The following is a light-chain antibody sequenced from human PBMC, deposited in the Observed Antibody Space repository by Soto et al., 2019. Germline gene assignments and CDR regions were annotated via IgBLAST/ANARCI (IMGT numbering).Light chain of an antibody. CDR2: DVS. V-gene: IGLV2-14*03. Sequence: QSVLTQPASVSGSPGQSITISCTGTGNDVGGHNYVSWYQQHPGKAHKLMIYDVSHRPSGVSDRFSGSKSGNTASLTISVLQTEDEAEYFCGSYSSSNTPNVFGTGTKSPS. CDR3: GSYSSSNTPNV. J-gene: IGLJ1*01. CDR1: GNDVGGHNY.